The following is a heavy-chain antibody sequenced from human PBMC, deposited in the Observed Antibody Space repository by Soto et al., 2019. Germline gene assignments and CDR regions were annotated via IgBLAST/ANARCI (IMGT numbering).Heavy chain of an antibody. CDR2: ISYDGSNK. J-gene: IGHJ4*02. V-gene: IGHV3-30*18. D-gene: IGHD3-10*01. CDR1: GFTFSSYG. Sequence: QVQLVESGGGVVQPGRSLRLSCAASGFTFSSYGMHWVRQAPGKGLEWVAVISYDGSNKYYADSVKGRFTISRDNSKNTLYLQMNSLRAEVTAVYYCAKDFSPFGELPPFDYWGQGTLVTVSS. CDR3: AKDFSPFGELPPFDY.